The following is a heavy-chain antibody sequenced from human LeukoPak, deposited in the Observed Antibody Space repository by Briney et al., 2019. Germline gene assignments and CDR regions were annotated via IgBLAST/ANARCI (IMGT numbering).Heavy chain of an antibody. CDR2: ISGSGGST. Sequence: QTGGSLRLSCAASGFTFSSYAMSWVRQAPGKGLEWVSAISGSGGSTYYADSVKGRFTISRDNSKNTLYLQMNSLRAEDTAVYYCAKVHGGTRYSSSWYYFDYWGQGTLVTVSS. CDR3: AKVHGGTRYSSSWYYFDY. V-gene: IGHV3-23*01. J-gene: IGHJ4*02. CDR1: GFTFSSYA. D-gene: IGHD6-13*01.